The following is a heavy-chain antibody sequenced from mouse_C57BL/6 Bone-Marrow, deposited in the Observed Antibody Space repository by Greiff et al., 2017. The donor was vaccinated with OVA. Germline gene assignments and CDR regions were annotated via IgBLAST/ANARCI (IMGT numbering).Heavy chain of an antibody. CDR3: AREALGWAWFAY. D-gene: IGHD3-2*02. CDR1: GFTFSSYA. J-gene: IGHJ3*01. Sequence: EVKLVESVGGLVKPGGSLKLSCAASGFTFSSYAMSWVRQTPEKRLEWVATISDGGSYTYYPDNVKGRFTISRDNAKNNLYLQMSHLKSEDTAMYYCAREALGWAWFAYWGQGTLVTVSA. CDR2: ISDGGSYT. V-gene: IGHV5-4*01.